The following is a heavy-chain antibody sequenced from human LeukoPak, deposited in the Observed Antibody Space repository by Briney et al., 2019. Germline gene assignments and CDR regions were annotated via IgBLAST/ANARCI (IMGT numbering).Heavy chain of an antibody. V-gene: IGHV1-2*02. D-gene: IGHD2-2*01. CDR3: ASGLGYCSSTSCPPSAFDI. Sequence: ASVKVSCKASGYTFTGYYMHWVRQAPGQGLEWMGWINPNSGGTNYAQKFRGRVTMTRDTSISTAYMELSRLRSDDTAVYYCASGLGYCSSTSCPPSAFDIWGQGTMVTVSS. CDR2: INPNSGGT. J-gene: IGHJ3*02. CDR1: GYTFTGYY.